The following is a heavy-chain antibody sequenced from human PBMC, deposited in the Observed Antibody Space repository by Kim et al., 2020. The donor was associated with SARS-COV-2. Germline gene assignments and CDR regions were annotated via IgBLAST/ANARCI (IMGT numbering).Heavy chain of an antibody. V-gene: IGHV1-18*01. CDR1: GYRFSSFG. CDR2: ISTSNGKG. D-gene: IGHD1-1*01. CDR3: ARDKSPIDTLGSTGSTFQTHYYYYYGMDV. Sequence: ASVKVSCKASGYRFSSFGVSWVRETPGQGLEWMGWISTSNGKGRYAQKFQDRVTMTTETSATSVYMDVRSLTSDDTGIYYCARDKSPIDTLGSTGSTFQTHYYYYYGMDVWGQGTTVIVSS. J-gene: IGHJ6*02.